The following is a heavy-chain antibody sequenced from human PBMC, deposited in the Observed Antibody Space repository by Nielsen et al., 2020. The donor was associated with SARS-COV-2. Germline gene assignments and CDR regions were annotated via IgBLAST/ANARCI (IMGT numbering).Heavy chain of an antibody. D-gene: IGHD5-18*01. J-gene: IGHJ4*01. Sequence: ETLSLTCTVSGGSISTVNYHWSWIRQAPGQGLEWVSSISSDSTYISYADSVQGRFAISRDNAKNSLYLQMNNLRAGDTAVYYCTADRGYSHYWGHGTLVAVSS. CDR3: TADRGYSHY. CDR1: GGSISTVNYH. CDR2: ISSDSTYI. V-gene: IGHV3-21*01.